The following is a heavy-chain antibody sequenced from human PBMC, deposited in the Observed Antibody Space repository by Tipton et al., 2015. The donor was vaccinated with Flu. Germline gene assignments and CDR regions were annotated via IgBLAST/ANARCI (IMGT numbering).Heavy chain of an antibody. Sequence: TLSLTCSVSGDSVGSVYFWGWIRQPPGQGLEWIGNIHRSGNGYYNPSFQSRVTMSVDLSKNQFSLKLRSVTATDTAVYYCARKVTNWNYIDYWGQGTLVTVSS. CDR1: GDSVGSVYF. J-gene: IGHJ4*02. V-gene: IGHV4-38-2*01. D-gene: IGHD1-1*01. CDR3: ARKVTNWNYIDY. CDR2: IHRSGNG.